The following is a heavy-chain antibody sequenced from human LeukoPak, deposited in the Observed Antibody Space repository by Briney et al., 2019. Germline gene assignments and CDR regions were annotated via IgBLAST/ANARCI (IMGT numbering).Heavy chain of an antibody. D-gene: IGHD1-1*01. V-gene: IGHV3-13*01. CDR2: IGTASDT. CDR1: GFTFSSLD. Sequence: GGSLRLSCAASGFTFSSLDMHWVRQPTGPGLEWVSTIGTASDTYYPVSVEGRFTLSRDNAKNSLYLQMNSLTAGDTAVYYCARGPPRGKYYYMDVWGKGTTVTVSS. J-gene: IGHJ6*03. CDR3: ARGPPRGKYYYMDV.